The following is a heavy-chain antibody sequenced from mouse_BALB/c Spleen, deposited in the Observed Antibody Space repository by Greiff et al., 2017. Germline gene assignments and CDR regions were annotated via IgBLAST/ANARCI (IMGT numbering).Heavy chain of an antibody. D-gene: IGHD2-4*01. Sequence: EVQGVESGGGLVKPGGSLKLSCAASGFTFSDYYMYWVRQTPEKRLEWVATISDGGSYTYYPDSVKGRFTISRDNAKNNLYLQMSSLKSEDTAMYYCARGWTMITTVPFAYWGQGTLVTVSA. CDR3: ARGWTMITTVPFAY. V-gene: IGHV5-4*02. CDR2: ISDGGSYT. J-gene: IGHJ3*01. CDR1: GFTFSDYY.